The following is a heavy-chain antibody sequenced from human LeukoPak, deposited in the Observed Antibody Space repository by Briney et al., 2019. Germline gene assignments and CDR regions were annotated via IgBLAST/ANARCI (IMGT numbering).Heavy chain of an antibody. Sequence: ASVKVSCKASGYTFTNYAMNWVRQAPGQGLEWMGWIYTDTGKPTYAQGFTGRFVLSLDTSVSTAYLQINSLQAEDTAVYFCARRQPPATAVDYWGQGTLVTVSS. CDR2: IYTDTGKP. CDR3: ARRQPPATAVDY. CDR1: GYTFTNYA. D-gene: IGHD1-14*01. J-gene: IGHJ4*02. V-gene: IGHV7-4-1*02.